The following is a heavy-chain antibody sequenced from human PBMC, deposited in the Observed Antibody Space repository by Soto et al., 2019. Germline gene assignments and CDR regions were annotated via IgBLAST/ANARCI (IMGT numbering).Heavy chain of an antibody. V-gene: IGHV3-33*08. CDR3: VREKFGDDFDY. Sequence: LSLTCAVYGGSFSGYYWSWIRQPPGKGLGWVAIIWHDGSNKYYVDPVKGRFTISRDNYKNTLYLQMNSLRAEDTAVYYCVREKFGDDFDYWGQGTLVTVSS. CDR2: IWHDGSNK. J-gene: IGHJ4*02. CDR1: GGSFSGYY. D-gene: IGHD3-16*01.